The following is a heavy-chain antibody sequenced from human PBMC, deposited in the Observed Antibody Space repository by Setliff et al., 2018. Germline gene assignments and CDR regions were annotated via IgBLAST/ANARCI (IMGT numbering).Heavy chain of an antibody. V-gene: IGHV4-59*08. CDR2: FYHSESM. CDR3: ARAYYYASGNSHNYYMDV. J-gene: IGHJ6*03. CDR1: GGSISSSY. Sequence: PSETLSLTCNVSGGSISSSYWSWIRQSPGKGLEWIGYFYHSESMSYNPSLKGRVTMPANTSKNQVPLKLTSVSAADTAVYYCARAYYYASGNSHNYYMDVWGKGIAVTVSS. D-gene: IGHD3-10*01.